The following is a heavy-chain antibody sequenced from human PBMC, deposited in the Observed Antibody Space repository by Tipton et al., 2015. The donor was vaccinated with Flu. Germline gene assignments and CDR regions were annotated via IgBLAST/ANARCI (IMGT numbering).Heavy chain of an antibody. Sequence: QLMQSGAEVKKPGSSVKVSCKASGGTFSSYAISWVRQAPGQGLEWMGGIIPIFGTANYAQKFQGRVTITADKSTSTAYMELSSLRSEDTAVYYCARARGYSLGYYYYYYMDVWGKGTTVTVSS. CDR1: GGTFSSYA. D-gene: IGHD5-18*01. V-gene: IGHV1-69*06. J-gene: IGHJ6*03. CDR2: IIPIFGTA. CDR3: ARARGYSLGYYYYYYMDV.